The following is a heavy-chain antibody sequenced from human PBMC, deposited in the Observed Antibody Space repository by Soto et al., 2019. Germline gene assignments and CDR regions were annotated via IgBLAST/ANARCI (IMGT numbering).Heavy chain of an antibody. CDR3: TTELTEGGDYFSYYYYYYMDV. J-gene: IGHJ6*03. V-gene: IGHV3-15*01. D-gene: IGHD4-17*01. CDR1: GFTFSNAW. CDR2: IKSKTDGGTT. Sequence: GGSLRLSCAASGFTFSNAWMSWVRQAPGKGLEWVGRIKSKTDGGTTDYAAPVKGRFTISRDDSKNTLYLQMNSLKTEDTAVYYCTTELTEGGDYFSYYYYYYMDVWGKGTTVTVSS.